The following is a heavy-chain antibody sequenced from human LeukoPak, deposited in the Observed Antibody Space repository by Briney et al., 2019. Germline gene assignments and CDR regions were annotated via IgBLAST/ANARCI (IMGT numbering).Heavy chain of an antibody. CDR3: AKDMALVVVTDNGMDV. CDR2: ISYDGGSK. Sequence: GRSLRLSCAASGFTFSSYGMHWVRQAPGKGLEWVAVISYDGGSKYYGDSVKGRFTISRDNSKNTVYLQMNSLRAEDTAVYYCAKDMALVVVTDNGMDVWGQGTTVTVSS. J-gene: IGHJ6*02. V-gene: IGHV3-30*18. CDR1: GFTFSSYG. D-gene: IGHD2-21*02.